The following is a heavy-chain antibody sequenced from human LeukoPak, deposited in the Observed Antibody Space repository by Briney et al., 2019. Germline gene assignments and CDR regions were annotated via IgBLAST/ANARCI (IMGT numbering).Heavy chain of an antibody. Sequence: GGSLRHSSAASGFTFSDYNMCWIRQAPGEGLEWVSYISSSGSTIYYADSVKGRFTISRDNAKNSLYLQMNTLRAEDTAVYYCVREGYYDSSCYYLSYFDYWRQGTLVTVPS. J-gene: IGHJ4*02. CDR3: VREGYYDSSCYYLSYFDY. D-gene: IGHD3-22*01. CDR1: GFTFSDYN. V-gene: IGHV3-11*01. CDR2: ISSSGSTI.